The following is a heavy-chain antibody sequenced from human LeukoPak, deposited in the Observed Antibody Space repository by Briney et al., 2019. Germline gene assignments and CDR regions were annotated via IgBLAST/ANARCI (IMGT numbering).Heavy chain of an antibody. D-gene: IGHD5-18*01. J-gene: IGHJ4*02. V-gene: IGHV3-30*04. CDR2: MSYDGSNK. CDR1: GFTLSSYA. Sequence: GGSLRLSCAASGFTLSSYAMHWVRQAPGKGLEWVSVMSYDGSNKYYADSVKGRFTISRDNSKNTLFLQMNSLRAEDAAVYFCARVGRGYSFKVYYFDYWGQGTLVTVSS. CDR3: ARVGRGYSFKVYYFDY.